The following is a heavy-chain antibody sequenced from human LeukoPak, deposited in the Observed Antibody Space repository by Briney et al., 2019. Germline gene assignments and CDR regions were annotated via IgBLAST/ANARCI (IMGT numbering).Heavy chain of an antibody. CDR2: ISSSGSTI. V-gene: IGHV3-11*01. J-gene: IGHJ4*02. CDR1: GFTFSDYY. CDR3: VRNNNNDY. Sequence: GGSPRLSCAASGFTFSDYYMSWIRQAPGKGLEWVSYISSSGSTIYYADSVKGRFTISRDISLHLQMNSLRAEDTAVYYCVRNNNNDYWGQGTLVTVSS. D-gene: IGHD2/OR15-2a*01.